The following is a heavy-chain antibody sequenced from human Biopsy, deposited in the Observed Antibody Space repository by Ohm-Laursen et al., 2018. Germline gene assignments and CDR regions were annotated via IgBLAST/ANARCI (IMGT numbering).Heavy chain of an antibody. CDR1: GVSITAYY. Sequence: LDTLSLTCTVSGVSITAYYWSWIRQPPGKGLECIGNIHHSGSTNYNPSLKSRLTISVDTSKNQFSLKLSSVTAADTAVYYCARMDCSGGSCHYYSYGMDVWGQGTTVTVSS. J-gene: IGHJ6*02. V-gene: IGHV4-4*09. CDR3: ARMDCSGGSCHYYSYGMDV. D-gene: IGHD2-15*01. CDR2: IHHSGST.